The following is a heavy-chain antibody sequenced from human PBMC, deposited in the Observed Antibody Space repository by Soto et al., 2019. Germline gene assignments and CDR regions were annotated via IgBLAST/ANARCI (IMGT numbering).Heavy chain of an antibody. V-gene: IGHV3-23*01. J-gene: IGHJ4*02. D-gene: IGHD4-17*01. CDR2: ISGSGGST. CDR3: AKGKEAVTTPVDY. Sequence: EVQLLESGGGLVQPGGSLRLSCTASGFTFSSYAMSWVRQAPGKGLEWVSAISGSGGSTYYADSVKGWFTISRDNSKNTLYLQMNSLRAEDTAVYYCAKGKEAVTTPVDYWGQGTLVTVSS. CDR1: GFTFSSYA.